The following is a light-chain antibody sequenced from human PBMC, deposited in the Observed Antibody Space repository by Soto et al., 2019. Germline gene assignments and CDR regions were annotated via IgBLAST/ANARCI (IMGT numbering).Light chain of an antibody. V-gene: IGKV3-20*01. CDR1: QSVSSNY. CDR3: QQYGSSPPIT. CDR2: GAS. Sequence: EIVLTQSPGTLSLSPEERATLSCRASQSVSSNYLAWYQQKPGQAPRLLFYGASTRATGIPDRFSGSGSGTDFTLIIGRLEPEDFAVYYCQQYGSSPPITFGQGTRLEIK. J-gene: IGKJ5*01.